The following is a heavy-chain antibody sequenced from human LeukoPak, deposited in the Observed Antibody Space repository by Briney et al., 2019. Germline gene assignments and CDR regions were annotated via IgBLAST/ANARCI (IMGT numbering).Heavy chain of an antibody. CDR2: ISYDGSNK. D-gene: IGHD3-16*01. Sequence: GGSLRLSCAASGFTFSSYAMHWVRQAPGKGLEWVAVISYDGSNKYYADSVKGRFTISRDNSKNTLYLQMNSLRAEDTAVYYCARDQLGFDDWGHGALVTVSS. CDR1: GFTFSSYA. J-gene: IGHJ4*01. V-gene: IGHV3-30*04. CDR3: ARDQLGFDD.